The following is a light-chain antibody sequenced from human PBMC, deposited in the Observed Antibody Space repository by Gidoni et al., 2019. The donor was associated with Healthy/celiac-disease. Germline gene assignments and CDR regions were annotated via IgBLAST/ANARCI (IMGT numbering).Light chain of an antibody. Sequence: DIQMTQSPSSLSASVGDRVTITCRASQSISSYLNWYQQKPGKAPKLLIYAASSLQSGVPSRFSGRGSGTDFTRTISSLQPEEFATYYCQQSYSTSWTFGQGTKVEIK. V-gene: IGKV1-39*01. CDR2: AAS. J-gene: IGKJ1*01. CDR3: QQSYSTSWT. CDR1: QSISSY.